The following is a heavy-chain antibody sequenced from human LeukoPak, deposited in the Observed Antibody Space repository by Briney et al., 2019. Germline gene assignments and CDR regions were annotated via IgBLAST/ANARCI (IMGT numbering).Heavy chain of an antibody. CDR2: ISYDGSDK. D-gene: IGHD6-13*01. V-gene: IGHV3-30*03. J-gene: IGHJ6*02. Sequence: GGSLRLSCAASGSTFNRFAMHWVRQAPGKGLEWVAVISYDGSDKYYADSVKGRFTISRDNSKNTLYLQMNSLRAEDTAVYYCARHLASSSWGNYYYGMDVWGQGTTVTVSS. CDR1: GSTFNRFA. CDR3: ARHLASSSWGNYYYGMDV.